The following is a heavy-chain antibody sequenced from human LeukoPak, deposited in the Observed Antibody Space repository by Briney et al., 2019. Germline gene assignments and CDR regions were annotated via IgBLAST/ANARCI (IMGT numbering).Heavy chain of an antibody. CDR1: GFTFNKYA. CDR3: AKEEIAVAAIS. CDR2: ISGSGGYT. D-gene: IGHD6-19*01. Sequence: PGGSLRLSCAASGFTFNKYAMTWVRQAPGKGLEWVSVISGSGGYTYYADSVKGRFTISRDNSKNTLYLQMNSLRAEDTAVYYCAKEEIAVAAISWGQGTLVTVSS. J-gene: IGHJ5*02. V-gene: IGHV3-23*01.